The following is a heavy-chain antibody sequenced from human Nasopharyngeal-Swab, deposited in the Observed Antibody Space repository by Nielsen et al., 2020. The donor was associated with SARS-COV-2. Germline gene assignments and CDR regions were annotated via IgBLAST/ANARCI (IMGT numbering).Heavy chain of an antibody. J-gene: IGHJ6*02. V-gene: IGHV3-30-3*01. CDR3: ARDDGYYYYYGMDV. Sequence: LSLTCAASGFTFSSYAMHWVRQAPGKGLEWVAVISYDGSNKYYADSVKGRFTISRDNSKNTLYLQMNSLRAEDTAVYYCARDDGYYYYYGMDVWGQGTTVTVSS. CDR2: ISYDGSNK. CDR1: GFTFSSYA.